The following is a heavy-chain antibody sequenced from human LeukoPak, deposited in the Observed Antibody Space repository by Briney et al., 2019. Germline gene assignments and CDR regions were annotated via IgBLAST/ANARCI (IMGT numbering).Heavy chain of an antibody. CDR3: ARESHITREDY. CDR1: GYTFTSYG. V-gene: IGHV1-18*01. J-gene: IGHJ4*02. CDR2: ISANNGDT. D-gene: IGHD1-14*01. Sequence: ASVKVSCKASGYTFTSYGITWMRQAPGQGLEWMGWISANNGDTDYPQKFQGRVTMTTDTYTTTAYMELRSLRSVDTATYYCARESHITREDYWGQGTLVTVSS.